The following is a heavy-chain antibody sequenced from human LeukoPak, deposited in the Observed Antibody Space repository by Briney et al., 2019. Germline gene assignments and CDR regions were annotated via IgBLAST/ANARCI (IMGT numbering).Heavy chain of an antibody. J-gene: IGHJ4*02. D-gene: IGHD3-22*01. V-gene: IGHV4-34*01. CDR2: INHSGST. CDR3: AITYYYDSSLFDY. Sequence: SETLSLTCAVYGGSFSGYYWSWIRQPPGKGLEWIGEINHSGSTNYNPSLKTRATISVDTSKNQFSLKLSSVTAADTAVYYCAITYYYDSSLFDYWGQGTLVTVSS. CDR1: GGSFSGYY.